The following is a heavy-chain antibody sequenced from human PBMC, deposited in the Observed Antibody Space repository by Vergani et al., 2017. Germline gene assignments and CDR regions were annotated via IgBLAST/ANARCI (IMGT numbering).Heavy chain of an antibody. CDR2: IYYSGST. D-gene: IGHD6-19*01. CDR1: GASIRSSNYY. V-gene: IGHV4-39*01. J-gene: IGHJ5*02. CDR3: ARHSTVEWLVKLGWIDP. Sequence: QLQLQESGPGLVKPSATLSLTCSVSGASIRSSNYYLGWIRQPPGKGLEWIASIYYSGSTYYNPSLKSRVTISVDTSTNQFSLKLSSVTAADTAVYFCARHSTVEWLVKLGWIDPWGQGILVTVSS.